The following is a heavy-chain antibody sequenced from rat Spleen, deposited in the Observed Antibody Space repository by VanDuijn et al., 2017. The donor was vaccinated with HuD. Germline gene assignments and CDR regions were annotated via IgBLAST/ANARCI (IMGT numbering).Heavy chain of an antibody. J-gene: IGHJ4*01. V-gene: IGHV5-31*01. Sequence: EVQLVESGGGLVQPGRSLKLSCVASGFTFNNYWMSWIRQAPGKGLEWVASITNTGGSIYYPDSVKGRFTISRDNAKNTQYLQMDSLRSEDTATYYCARLNWDLYVMDAWGQGASVTVSS. D-gene: IGHD5-1*01. CDR1: GFTFNNYW. CDR3: ARLNWDLYVMDA. CDR2: ITNTGGSI.